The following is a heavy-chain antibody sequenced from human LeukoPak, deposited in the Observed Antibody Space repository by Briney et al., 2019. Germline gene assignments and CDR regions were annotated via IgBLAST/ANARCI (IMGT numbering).Heavy chain of an antibody. Sequence: GGSLRLSCAASGFTFSTYEMNWVRQAPGKGLEWVSYISGRGHTIYYADSVKGRFNISRDNAKNSLYLQMNSLRAEDTAVHYCVRSYHPGGWFDPWGQGTLVTVSS. CDR1: GFTFSTYE. CDR3: VRSYHPGGWFDP. CDR2: ISGRGHTI. V-gene: IGHV3-48*03. J-gene: IGHJ5*02. D-gene: IGHD2-21*01.